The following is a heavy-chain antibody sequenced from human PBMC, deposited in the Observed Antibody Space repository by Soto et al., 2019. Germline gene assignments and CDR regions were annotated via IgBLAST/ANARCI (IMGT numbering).Heavy chain of an antibody. D-gene: IGHD3-22*01. CDR1: GFTFSSYG. CDR2: ISYDGSNK. Sequence: QVQLVESGGGVVQPGRSLRLSCAASGFTFSSYGMHWVRQAPGKGLEWVAVISYDGSNKYYADSVKGRFTISRDNSKNTLYLQMNTLIAEDTAVYYCANDGGFITMIVVVPYYYAMDVWGPVTTVTVSS. J-gene: IGHJ6*02. CDR3: ANDGGFITMIVVVPYYYAMDV. V-gene: IGHV3-30*18.